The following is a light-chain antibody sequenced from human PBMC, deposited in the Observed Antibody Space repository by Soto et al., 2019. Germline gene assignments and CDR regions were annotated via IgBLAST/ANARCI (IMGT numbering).Light chain of an antibody. Sequence: VFTQSPATLSLSPGERATLSCRASQSVTSYLAWYQQKPGQAPRLLIYDVSNRASGIPARFSGSGSETDFTLTISSLEPEDFAVYYCQQRSDWPLTFGQGTRLEIK. CDR2: DVS. CDR3: QQRSDWPLT. V-gene: IGKV3-11*01. J-gene: IGKJ5*01. CDR1: QSVTSY.